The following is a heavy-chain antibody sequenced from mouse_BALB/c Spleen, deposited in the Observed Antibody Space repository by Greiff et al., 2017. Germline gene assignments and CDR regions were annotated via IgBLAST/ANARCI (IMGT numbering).Heavy chain of an antibody. CDR2: IYPGSGNT. J-gene: IGHJ4*01. Sequence: VQLQQSGPELVKPGASVKISCKASGYTFTDYYINWVKQKPGQGLEWIGWIYPGSGNTKYNEKFKGKATLTVDTSSSTAYMQLSSLTSEDTAVYFCARSGGRSTVVAYYAMDYWGQGTSVTVSS. D-gene: IGHD1-1*01. CDR3: ARSGGRSTVVAYYAMDY. V-gene: IGHV1-84*02. CDR1: GYTFTDYY.